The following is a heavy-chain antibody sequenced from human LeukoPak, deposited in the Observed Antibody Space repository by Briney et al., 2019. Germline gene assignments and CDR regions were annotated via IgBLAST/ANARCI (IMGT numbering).Heavy chain of an antibody. J-gene: IGHJ4*02. CDR2: INHSGST. Sequence: PSETLSLTCAVYGGSFSGYYWSWIRQPPGKGLEWIGKINHSGSTNYNPSLKSRVTISVDTSKNQFSLKLSSVTAADTAVYYCAREVGSGGEAYWGQGTLVTVSS. CDR3: AREVGSGGEAY. V-gene: IGHV4-34*01. CDR1: GGSFSGYY. D-gene: IGHD1-26*01.